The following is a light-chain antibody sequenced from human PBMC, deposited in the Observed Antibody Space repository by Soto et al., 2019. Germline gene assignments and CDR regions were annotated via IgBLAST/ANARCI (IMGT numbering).Light chain of an antibody. CDR1: QSVSNNF. Sequence: EIVLTQSPGILSLSPGERATLSCRASQSVSNNFLAWYQQKPGKAPRLLIYTASSRATGIPDRFSGSGSGTDFTLTISRLEPEDFAVYSCQQSATLPRPFGQGTEVEI. CDR3: QQSATLPRP. V-gene: IGKV3-20*01. CDR2: TAS. J-gene: IGKJ1*01.